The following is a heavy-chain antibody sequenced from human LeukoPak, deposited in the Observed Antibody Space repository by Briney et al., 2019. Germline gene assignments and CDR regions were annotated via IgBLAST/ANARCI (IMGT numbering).Heavy chain of an antibody. D-gene: IGHD2-2*01. J-gene: IGHJ3*02. V-gene: IGHV3-48*03. CDR1: GFTFSSYE. CDR2: ISSSGSTI. CDR3: ARDLVKGYDDAFDI. Sequence: GGSLRLSCAASGFTFSSYEMNWVRQAPGKGLEWLSYISSSGSTIYYADSVKGRFTISRDNAKNSLYLQMNSLRAEDTAVYYCARDLVKGYDDAFDIWGPGTMVTVSS.